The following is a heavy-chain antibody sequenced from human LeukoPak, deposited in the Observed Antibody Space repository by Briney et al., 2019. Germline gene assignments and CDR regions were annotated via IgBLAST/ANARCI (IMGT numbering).Heavy chain of an antibody. Sequence: GGSLRLSCAASGFTFSSYAMSWVRQAPGKGLEWVSAISGSGGSTYYADSVKGRFTISRDNSKNTLYLQMNSLRAEDTAVYFCAKGNSGSYSPIFDYWGQGTLVTVSS. J-gene: IGHJ4*02. D-gene: IGHD1-26*01. CDR2: ISGSGGST. CDR1: GFTFSSYA. V-gene: IGHV3-23*01. CDR3: AKGNSGSYSPIFDY.